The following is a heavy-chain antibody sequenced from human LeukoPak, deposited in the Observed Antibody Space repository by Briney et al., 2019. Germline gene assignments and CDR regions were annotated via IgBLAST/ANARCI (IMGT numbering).Heavy chain of an antibody. Sequence: GRSLRLSCAASGFTFSTYAMNWVRQAPGKGLEWVAVISHDGRQNYYADSVKGRFTISRDSAKNYLYLQMTSLRVEDTAFYYCARDTVSNWASDYWGQGTLVTVSS. CDR2: ISHDGRQN. CDR3: ARDTVSNWASDY. J-gene: IGHJ4*02. D-gene: IGHD7-27*01. V-gene: IGHV3-30*04. CDR1: GFTFSTYA.